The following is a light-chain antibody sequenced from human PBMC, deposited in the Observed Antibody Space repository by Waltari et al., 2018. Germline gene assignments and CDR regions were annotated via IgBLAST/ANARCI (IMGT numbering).Light chain of an antibody. J-gene: IGKJ1*01. CDR1: QSVSRK. V-gene: IGKV3-15*01. CDR2: DTS. CDR3: QQYSNWPPWT. Sequence: EIMMTQSPAILSVSPGERATLSCRVSQSVSRKLAWYQQKPGQAPRLLIYDTSSRATDIPARFSGSGSGTEFTLTISSLQSEDFAVYYCQQYSNWPPWTFSQGTKVEI.